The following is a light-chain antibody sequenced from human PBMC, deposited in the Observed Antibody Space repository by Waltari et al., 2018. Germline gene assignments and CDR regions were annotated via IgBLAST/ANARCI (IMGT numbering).Light chain of an antibody. CDR2: KAS. CDR3: QQYNSYSLLS. CDR1: QSISNW. J-gene: IGKJ4*01. Sequence: RASQSISNWWAWYQQKPGKAPKLLIYKASTLESGVPSRFSGRGSGTEFTLTISSLQPDDFATYYCQQYNSYSLLSFGGGTKVEIK. V-gene: IGKV1-5*03.